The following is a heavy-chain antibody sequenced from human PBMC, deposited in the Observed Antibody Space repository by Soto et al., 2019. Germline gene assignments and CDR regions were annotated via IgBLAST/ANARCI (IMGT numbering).Heavy chain of an antibody. CDR2: MNPNSGNT. CDR3: ARDYYGSGAPDHYGMDV. CDR1: GYTFTSYD. J-gene: IGHJ6*02. D-gene: IGHD3-10*01. V-gene: IGHV1-8*01. Sequence: QVQLVQSGAEVKKPGASVKVSCKASGYTFTSYDINWVRQATGQGLEWMGWMNPNSGNTGYAQKFQGRVTMTRNTSISTAYMELSSLRSEDTAVYYCARDYYGSGAPDHYGMDVWGQGTTVTVSS.